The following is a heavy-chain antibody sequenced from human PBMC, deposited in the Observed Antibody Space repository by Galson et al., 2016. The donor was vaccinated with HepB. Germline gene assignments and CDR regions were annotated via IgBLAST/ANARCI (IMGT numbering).Heavy chain of an antibody. Sequence: SVKVSCKASGYTFTNYYMHCVRQAPGQGLEWMGIINPSGGSTSYAQTFQGRVTMTRDTSTRTVYMELSSLRSEDTAVYYCARDGSPLRFLEWRYGMDVWGQGTTVTVSS. V-gene: IGHV1-46*01. J-gene: IGHJ6*02. CDR2: INPSGGST. D-gene: IGHD3-3*01. CDR3: ARDGSPLRFLEWRYGMDV. CDR1: GYTFTNYY.